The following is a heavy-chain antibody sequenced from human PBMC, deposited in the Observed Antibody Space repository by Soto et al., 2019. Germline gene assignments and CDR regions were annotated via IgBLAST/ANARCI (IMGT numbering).Heavy chain of an antibody. CDR3: ARDRVVVVPAASPDAFDI. Sequence: ASVKVSCKASGYTFTSYGISWLRQAPGQGLEWMGWISAYNGNTNYAQKLQGRVTMTTDTSTSTAYMELRSLRSDDTAVYYCARDRVVVVPAASPDAFDIWGQGTMVTVSS. CDR2: ISAYNGNT. CDR1: GYTFTSYG. J-gene: IGHJ3*02. D-gene: IGHD2-2*01. V-gene: IGHV1-18*04.